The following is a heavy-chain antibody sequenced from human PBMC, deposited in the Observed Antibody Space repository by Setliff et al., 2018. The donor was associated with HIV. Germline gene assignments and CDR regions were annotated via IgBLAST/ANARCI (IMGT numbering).Heavy chain of an antibody. V-gene: IGHV1-69*10. D-gene: IGHD6-19*01. CDR1: GYTFTSYG. Sequence: GASVKVSCKASGYTFTSYGISWVRQAPGQGLEWMGWIIPILGIANYAQKFQGRVTITADKSTSTAYMELSSLRSEDTAVYYCARGNSSGWYLSPDYWGQGTLVTVSS. J-gene: IGHJ4*02. CDR3: ARGNSSGWYLSPDY. CDR2: IIPILGIA.